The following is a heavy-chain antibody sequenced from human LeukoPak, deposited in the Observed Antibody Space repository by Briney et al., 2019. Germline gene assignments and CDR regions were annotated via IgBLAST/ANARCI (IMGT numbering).Heavy chain of an antibody. CDR1: GFTFSDYW. Sequence: PGGSLRLSCAASGFTFSDYWMTWVRQAPGKGLEWVAIIKQDGSQIYYVGSVNGRFTISRDNAKSSLSLQMNTLRADDTAVYYCARVARFVTAWHGVWEYWGQGTLVTVSS. J-gene: IGHJ4*02. CDR3: ARVARFVTAWHGVWEY. CDR2: IKQDGSQI. V-gene: IGHV3-7*05. D-gene: IGHD3-16*01.